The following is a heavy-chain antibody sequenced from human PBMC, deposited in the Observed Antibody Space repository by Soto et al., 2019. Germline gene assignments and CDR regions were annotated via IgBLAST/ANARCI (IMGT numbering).Heavy chain of an antibody. J-gene: IGHJ3*02. V-gene: IGHV1-3*01. D-gene: IGHD2-2*01. CDR3: ARGGQLLSVAFDI. CDR1: GYTFTRYA. CDR2: INAGNGIT. Sequence: VQLLHSGAEVKKPVASVKFSCSDSGYTFTRYALHWVRQAPGQRLEWMGWINAGNGITTYSQKFRGRVTITRDKSARTAYMELSSLTSEDTAVYYCARGGQLLSVAFDIWGQGTMVTVSS.